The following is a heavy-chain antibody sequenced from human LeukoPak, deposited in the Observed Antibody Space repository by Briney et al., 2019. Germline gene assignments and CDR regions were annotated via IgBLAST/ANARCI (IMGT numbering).Heavy chain of an antibody. CDR3: TTDRFE. V-gene: IGHV3-15*01. D-gene: IGHD3-16*01. CDR1: GFTFNSYA. CDR2: IKSNPDGGTR. J-gene: IGHJ4*02. Sequence: GSLRLSCAASGFTFNSYAMNWVRQAPGKGLEWVGRIKSNPDGGTRDYAAPVEGRFSISRDDSKNTLSLQMNSLRSEDTGIYYCTTDRFEWGQGTLVTVSS.